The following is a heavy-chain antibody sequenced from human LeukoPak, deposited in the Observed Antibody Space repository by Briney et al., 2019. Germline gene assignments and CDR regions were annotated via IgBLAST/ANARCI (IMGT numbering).Heavy chain of an antibody. J-gene: IGHJ4*02. D-gene: IGHD4-11*01. CDR3: ARDSVMTTLTADPDF. Sequence: GSSLRLSCAASGFSFRDYAMHWVRQAPGKGLEWVALTWFDGSNNHYADSVKGRFSISRDNSKNTLYLQMNSPRAEDTAVYYCARDSVMTTLTADPDFWGQGTLVTVSS. CDR2: TWFDGSNN. V-gene: IGHV3-33*01. CDR1: GFSFRDYA.